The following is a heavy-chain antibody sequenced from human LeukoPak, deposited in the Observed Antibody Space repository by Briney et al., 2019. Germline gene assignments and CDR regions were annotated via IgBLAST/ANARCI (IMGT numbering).Heavy chain of an antibody. D-gene: IGHD2-21*01. Sequence: ASVKVSCKASGYTFTGYYIHWVRQAPGQGLEWMGWINPKSGGTNYAQKFQGRVTMTRDTSISTAYMELGRLRSDDTAVYYCATDISRVSDSWPSNYFDYWGQGTLVTVSS. CDR2: INPKSGGT. CDR1: GYTFTGYY. V-gene: IGHV1-2*02. J-gene: IGHJ4*02. CDR3: ATDISRVSDSWPSNYFDY.